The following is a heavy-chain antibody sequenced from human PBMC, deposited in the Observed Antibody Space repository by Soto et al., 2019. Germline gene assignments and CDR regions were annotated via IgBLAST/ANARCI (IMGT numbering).Heavy chain of an antibody. CDR2: ISWNSDRV. D-gene: IGHD2-8*01. V-gene: IGHV3-9*01. J-gene: IGHJ6*02. Sequence: PGGSLRLSCAASGFKFDDNAMHWVRQAPGKGLEWVSSISWNSDRVAYADSVKGRFTISRDNAKNSLYLQMNSLRAEDTALYYCVKGYCSNGVCRYFYGMDVWGQGTTVTVSS. CDR1: GFKFDDNA. CDR3: VKGYCSNGVCRYFYGMDV.